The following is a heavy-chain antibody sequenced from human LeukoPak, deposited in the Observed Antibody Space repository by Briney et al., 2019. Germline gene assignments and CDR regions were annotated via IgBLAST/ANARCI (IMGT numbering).Heavy chain of an antibody. V-gene: IGHV1-8*01. D-gene: IGHD3-10*01. CDR3: ARRSAYGSGSYYKYYFAY. J-gene: IGHJ4*02. Sequence: ASVKVSCKASGYTFTSYDINWVRQATGQGLEWMGWMNPNSGNTGYAQKFQGRVTITRNTSISTAYMELSSLRSEDTAVHYCARRSAYGSGSYYKYYFAYWGQGTLVTVSS. CDR2: MNPNSGNT. CDR1: GYTFTSYD.